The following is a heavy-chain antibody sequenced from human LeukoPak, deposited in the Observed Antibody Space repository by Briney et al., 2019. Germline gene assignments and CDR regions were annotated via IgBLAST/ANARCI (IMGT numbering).Heavy chain of an antibody. CDR2: INSKTDGGTT. CDR1: GFTFSNYA. V-gene: IGHV3-15*01. D-gene: IGHD3-10*01. J-gene: IGHJ1*01. Sequence: PGGSLRLSCAASGFTFSNYAMTWVRQVPWKGLEWVGRINSKTDGGTTDSAAPVKGRFTISRDDSKDTVYLQMNSLKTEDTAVYYCSTVVGGRYFGYFQHWGQGTLVTVSS. CDR3: STVVGGRYFGYFQH.